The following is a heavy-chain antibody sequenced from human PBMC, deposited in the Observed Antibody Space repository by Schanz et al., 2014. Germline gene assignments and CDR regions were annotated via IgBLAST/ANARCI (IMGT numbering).Heavy chain of an antibody. CDR3: ARHGRGSGWYHYYYGMDV. J-gene: IGHJ6*02. CDR1: GGSISSRSYY. Sequence: QLQLQESGPGLVKPSETLSLTCTVSGGSISSRSYYWGWIRQPPGKGLGWIGSIYYSGSTYYNPSRKRRVPISSDASKTPSPWKLSSVTAADTAVYYCARHGRGSGWYHYYYGMDVWGQGTTVTVSS. V-gene: IGHV4-39*01. D-gene: IGHD6-19*01. CDR2: IYYSGST.